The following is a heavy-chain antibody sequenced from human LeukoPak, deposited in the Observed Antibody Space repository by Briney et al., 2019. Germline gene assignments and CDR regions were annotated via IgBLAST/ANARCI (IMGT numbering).Heavy chain of an antibody. CDR2: ISAYNGNT. Sequence: ASVKVSCKPSGYSFTRYGISWPPPAPGQELEWMGWISAYNGNTNYAQKLQGRVTMTTDTSTSTAYMELRSLRSDDTAVYYCARDPTVTSPFDYWGQGTLVTVSS. CDR3: ARDPTVTSPFDY. CDR1: GYSFTRYG. D-gene: IGHD4-11*01. V-gene: IGHV1-18*01. J-gene: IGHJ4*02.